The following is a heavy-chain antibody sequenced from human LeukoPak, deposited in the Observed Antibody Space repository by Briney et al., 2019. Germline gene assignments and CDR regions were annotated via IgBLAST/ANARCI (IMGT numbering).Heavy chain of an antibody. CDR2: INHSGST. CDR3: ARCAAYFIVVVPAARGYMDV. J-gene: IGHJ6*03. D-gene: IGHD2-2*01. Sequence: SETLSLTCAVYGGSFSGYYWSWIRQHPGKGLEWIGEINHSGSTNYNPSLKGRDNISVDTSKNQFSLKLSSVTAADTAVYYCARCAAYFIVVVPAARGYMDVWGKGTTVTVSS. CDR1: GGSFSGYY. V-gene: IGHV4-34*01.